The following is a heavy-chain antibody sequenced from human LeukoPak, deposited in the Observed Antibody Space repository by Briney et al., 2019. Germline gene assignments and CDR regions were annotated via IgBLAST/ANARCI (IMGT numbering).Heavy chain of an antibody. V-gene: IGHV3-48*01. D-gene: IGHD1-14*01. CDR1: GFTFSSYS. CDR3: ASGSTGDFDY. CDR2: ISSSRTTI. J-gene: IGHJ4*02. Sequence: WGSLRLSCAASGFTFSSYSMNWVRQAPGKGLEWVSYISSSRTTIYYADSVKGRFTISRDNAKNSLYLQMNSLRAEDTAVYYCASGSTGDFDYWGQGTLVTVSS.